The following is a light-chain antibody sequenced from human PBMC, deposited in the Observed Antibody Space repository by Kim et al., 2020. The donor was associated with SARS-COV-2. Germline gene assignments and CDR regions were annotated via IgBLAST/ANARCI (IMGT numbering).Light chain of an antibody. CDR1: SSDVGGYNS. Sequence: GHPITICCTGTSSDVGGYNSVSWFQQHPGTAPKLMIYDVSNRPSGISNRFFGSKSGNTASLTISGLQAEDEADYYCSSYTSSTTVVFGGGTQLTVL. CDR3: SSYTSSTTVV. V-gene: IGLV2-14*03. J-gene: IGLJ2*01. CDR2: DVS.